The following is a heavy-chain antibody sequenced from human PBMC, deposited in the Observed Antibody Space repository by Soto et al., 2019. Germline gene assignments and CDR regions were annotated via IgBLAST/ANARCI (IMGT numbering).Heavy chain of an antibody. D-gene: IGHD6-19*01. J-gene: IGHJ5*02. V-gene: IGHV1-46*01. CDR2: ISPSCGST. CDR3: ARDGSSDWLTWFDP. CDR1: GYTFTDYY. Sequence: QVQLVQSGAEVKKPGASVKVSCKASGYTFTDYYMHWVRQAPGQGLEWMGIISPSCGSTYAQKFQCRVPVTRDTATSTVYMELSSPRSEDTAVYYCARDGSSDWLTWFDPWGQGTVVTVSS.